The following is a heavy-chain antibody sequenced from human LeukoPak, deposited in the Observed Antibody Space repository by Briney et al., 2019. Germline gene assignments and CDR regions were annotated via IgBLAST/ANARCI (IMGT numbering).Heavy chain of an antibody. CDR2: IKQDESEE. V-gene: IGHV3-7*02. CDR1: GFTLSNYW. D-gene: IGHD6-13*01. Sequence: PGGSLRLSCAASGFTLSNYWMSWVRQPPGKGLEWVANIKQDESEEYYVDSVKGRFTISRDNAKNELYLQMSNLRAEDTAVYYCAKYSSSWSPDYWGQGTLVTVSS. J-gene: IGHJ4*02. CDR3: AKYSSSWSPDY.